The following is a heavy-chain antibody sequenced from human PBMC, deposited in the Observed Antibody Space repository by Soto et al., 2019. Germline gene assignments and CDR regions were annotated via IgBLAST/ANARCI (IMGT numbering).Heavy chain of an antibody. CDR3: AKGIAYYFDY. CDR2: ISYDGSNK. D-gene: IGHD2-15*01. V-gene: IGHV3-30*18. Sequence: QVQLVESGGGMVQPGRSLRLSCAASGFTFSSYGMHWVRQAPGKGLEWVAVISYDGSNKYYADSVKGRFTISRDNSKNTLYLQMNSLRAEDTAVYYCAKGIAYYFDYWGQGTLVTVSS. CDR1: GFTFSSYG. J-gene: IGHJ4*02.